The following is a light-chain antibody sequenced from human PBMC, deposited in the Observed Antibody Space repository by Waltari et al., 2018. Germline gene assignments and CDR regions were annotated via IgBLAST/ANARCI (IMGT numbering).Light chain of an antibody. V-gene: IGKV3-20*01. CDR1: QSIGKY. Sequence: EIVLTHSPGTRSLSIGERASLSCRVSQSIGKYIVWYQQKPGQAPRLLIYAASSRATGVPDRFSGSGSGTDFSLTISRLEPEDFAVYYCQNHERLPATFGQGTKVEIK. J-gene: IGKJ1*01. CDR3: QNHERLPAT. CDR2: AAS.